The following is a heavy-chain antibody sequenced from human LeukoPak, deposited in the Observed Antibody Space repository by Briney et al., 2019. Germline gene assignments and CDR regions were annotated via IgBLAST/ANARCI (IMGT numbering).Heavy chain of an antibody. CDR2: IRLYNGNA. Sequence: ASVKVSCKASGYTFSSYGISWLRQAPGQGLKWMGWIRLYNGNANYAQKFQGRVTMTADTSTSTVYMELRSLRSDDTAVYYCVRGADWFDPWGQGTLVTVSS. CDR1: GYTFSSYG. V-gene: IGHV1-18*04. J-gene: IGHJ5*02. CDR3: VRGADWFDP.